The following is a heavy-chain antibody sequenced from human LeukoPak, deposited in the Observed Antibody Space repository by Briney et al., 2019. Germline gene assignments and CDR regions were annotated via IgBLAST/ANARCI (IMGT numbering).Heavy chain of an antibody. Sequence: PGGSLRLSCAASGLTVASNHMSWVRQAPGKGLEWVSIIYSGGSTYYTDSVKGRFTISRDNSKNTLYLQMNSLRAEDTAVYYCEGSNNWYPGNYWGQGTLVTVSS. CDR3: EGSNNWYPGNY. CDR2: IYSGGST. D-gene: IGHD2-2*01. CDR1: GLTVASNH. J-gene: IGHJ4*02. V-gene: IGHV3-53*01.